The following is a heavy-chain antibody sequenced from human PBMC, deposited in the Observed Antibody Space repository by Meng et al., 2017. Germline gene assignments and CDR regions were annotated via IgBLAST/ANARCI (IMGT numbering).Heavy chain of an antibody. CDR2: IIPIFGTA. D-gene: IGHD3-9*01. V-gene: IGHV1-69*06. Sequence: SVKVSCKASGGTFSSYAISWVRQAPGQGLEWMGGIIPIFGTANYAQKFQGRVTITADKSTSTAYMELSSLRSEDTAVYYCARGGFDILTGYYAPAPHYGMDVWGQGTTVTVSS. CDR3: ARGGFDILTGYYAPAPHYGMDV. CDR1: GGTFSSYA. J-gene: IGHJ6*02.